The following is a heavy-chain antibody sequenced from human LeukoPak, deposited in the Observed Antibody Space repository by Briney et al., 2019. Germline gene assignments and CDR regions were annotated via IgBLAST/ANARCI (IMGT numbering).Heavy chain of an antibody. CDR3: ARRSIAALLYYYYMDV. J-gene: IGHJ6*03. V-gene: IGHV4-30-2*01. D-gene: IGHD6-6*01. CDR1: GGSISSGGYY. CDR2: IYHSGST. Sequence: SETLSLTCTVSGGSISSGGYYWSWIRQPPGKGLEWSGYIYHSGSTYYNPSLKSRVTISVDRSKNQFSLKLSSVTAADTAVYYCARRSIAALLYYYYMDVWGKGTTVTVSS.